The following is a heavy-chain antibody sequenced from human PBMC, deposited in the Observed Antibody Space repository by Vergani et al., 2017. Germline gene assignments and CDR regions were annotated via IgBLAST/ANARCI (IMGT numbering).Heavy chain of an antibody. CDR3: ARPHGDILPPDPRRLDY. V-gene: IGHV1-46*03. Sequence: QVQLVQSGAEVKKPGASVKVSCKASDYTFTSYGISWVRQAPGQGLEWMGIINPSGGSTTYAQQFQGRLTMTRDTSTSTVYMDLSNLRSEDTAVYYCARPHGDILPPDPRRLDYWGQGTLVTVSS. J-gene: IGHJ4*02. CDR2: INPSGGST. CDR1: DYTFTSYG.